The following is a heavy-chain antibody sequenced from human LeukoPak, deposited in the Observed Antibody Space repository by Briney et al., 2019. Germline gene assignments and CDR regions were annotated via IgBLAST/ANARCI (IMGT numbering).Heavy chain of an antibody. CDR3: AREFHCSGGSCFGYDY. V-gene: IGHV4-61*01. J-gene: IGHJ4*02. D-gene: IGHD2-15*01. CDR2: IYYSGST. CDR1: GGSVSSGSYY. Sequence: SETLSLTYTVSGGSVSSGSYYWSWIRQPPGMGLEWIGYIYYSGSTNYNPSLKSRVTISVDTSKNQFSLKLSSVTAADTAVYYCAREFHCSGGSCFGYDYWGQGTLVTVSS.